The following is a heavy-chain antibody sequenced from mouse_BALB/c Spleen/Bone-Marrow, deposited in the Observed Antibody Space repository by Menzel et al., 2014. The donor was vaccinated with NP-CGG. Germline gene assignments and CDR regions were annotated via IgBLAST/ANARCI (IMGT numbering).Heavy chain of an antibody. D-gene: IGHD1-1*01. CDR2: IDPANGNT. CDR3: ARYRYYGSSYAMDY. Sequence: EVQLQQPGAELVKPGASVKLSCTASGFNIKDTYMHWVKQRPEQGLEWIGRIDPANGNTKYDPKFQGKATITADTSSNTAYLHLSSLTSEDTAVYYCARYRYYGSSYAMDYWGQGTSVTVSS. J-gene: IGHJ4*01. V-gene: IGHV14-3*02. CDR1: GFNIKDTY.